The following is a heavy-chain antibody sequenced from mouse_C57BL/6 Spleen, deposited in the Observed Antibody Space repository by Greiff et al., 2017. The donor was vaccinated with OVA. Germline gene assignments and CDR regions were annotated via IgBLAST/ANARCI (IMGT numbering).Heavy chain of an antibody. CDR3: ARYGSSYPTGTLDAMDY. V-gene: IGHV1-52*01. J-gene: IGHJ4*01. CDR1: GYTFTSYW. CDR2: IDPSDSET. Sequence: QVQLQQPGAELVRPGSSVKLSCKASGYTFTSYWMHWVKQRPIQGLEWIGNIDPSDSETHYNQKFKDKATLTVDKSSSTAYMQLSSLTSEDSAVYYCARYGSSYPTGTLDAMDYWGQGTSVTVSS. D-gene: IGHD1-1*01.